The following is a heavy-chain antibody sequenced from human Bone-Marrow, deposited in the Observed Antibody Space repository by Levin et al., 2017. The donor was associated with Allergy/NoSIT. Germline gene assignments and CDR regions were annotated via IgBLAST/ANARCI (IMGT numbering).Heavy chain of an antibody. Sequence: GGSLRLSCAASGFTFSSYAMHWVRQAPGKGLEWVAVISYDGSNKYYADSVKGRFTISRDNSKNTLYLQMNSLRAEDTAVYYCARVLGYCSGGSCYGIYYYYGMDVWGQGTTVTVSS. V-gene: IGHV3-30-3*01. CDR2: ISYDGSNK. CDR1: GFTFSSYA. D-gene: IGHD2-15*01. CDR3: ARVLGYCSGGSCYGIYYYYGMDV. J-gene: IGHJ6*02.